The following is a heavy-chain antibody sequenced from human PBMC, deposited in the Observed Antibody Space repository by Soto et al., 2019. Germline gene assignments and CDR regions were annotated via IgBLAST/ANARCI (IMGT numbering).Heavy chain of an antibody. CDR1: GYTFTSYA. Sequence: QVQLVQSGAEVKKPGASVKVSCKASGYTFTSYAMHWVRQAPGQRLEWMGWINAGNGNTKYSQKFQGRVTITRDTSARTAYMELSSLRSEDTAVYYCARGVIQLPIYDAFDIWGQGTMVTVSS. CDR3: ARGVIQLPIYDAFDI. V-gene: IGHV1-3*01. D-gene: IGHD5-18*01. CDR2: INAGNGNT. J-gene: IGHJ3*02.